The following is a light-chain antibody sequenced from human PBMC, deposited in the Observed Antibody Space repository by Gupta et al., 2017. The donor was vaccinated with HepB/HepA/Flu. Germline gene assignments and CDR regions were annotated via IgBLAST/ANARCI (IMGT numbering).Light chain of an antibody. CDR3: QQSEAYPFT. J-gene: IGKJ5*01. Sequence: EIQLSQSPSFLSASVGDRVTISWLASQGINNYLAWYQQKPGKAPKLLIYAAFTLQSGVPSRFSGSASGTDFTLTISSLQAEDFAAYFCQQSEAYPFTFGQGTRLELK. CDR2: AAF. CDR1: QGINNY. V-gene: IGKV1-9*01.